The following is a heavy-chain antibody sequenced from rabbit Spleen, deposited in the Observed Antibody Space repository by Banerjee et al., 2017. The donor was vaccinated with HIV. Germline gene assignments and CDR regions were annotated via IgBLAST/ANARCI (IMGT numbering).Heavy chain of an antibody. V-gene: IGHV1S40*01. CDR3: AKELSGANWGYWGM. J-gene: IGHJ6*01. CDR1: GFSFSSSYW. Sequence: QSLEESGGDLVKPGASLTLTCTASGFSFSSSYWICWVRQAPGKGPEWIACINTYTVKSVYASWATGRFTISKTSSTTVDLKMTSLTGADTATYFCAKELSGANWGYWGMWGPGTLVTVS. CDR2: INTYTVKS. D-gene: IGHD1-1*01.